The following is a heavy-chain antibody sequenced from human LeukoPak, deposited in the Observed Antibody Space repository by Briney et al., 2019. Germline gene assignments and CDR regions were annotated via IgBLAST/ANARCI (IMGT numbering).Heavy chain of an antibody. Sequence: SETLSLTCAVYGGSFSGYYWSWIRQPPGKGLEWIGEINHSGSTNYNPSPKSRVTISVDTSKNQFSLKLSSVTAADTAVYYCASEPYYYGSGSYYPDYWGQGTLVTVSS. CDR2: INHSGST. J-gene: IGHJ4*02. D-gene: IGHD3-10*01. V-gene: IGHV4-34*01. CDR3: ASEPYYYGSGSYYPDY. CDR1: GGSFSGYY.